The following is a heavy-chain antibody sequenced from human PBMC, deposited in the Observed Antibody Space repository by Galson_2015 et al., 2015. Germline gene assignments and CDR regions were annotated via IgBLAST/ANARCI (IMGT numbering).Heavy chain of an antibody. V-gene: IGHV1-3*01. CDR3: ARAPGGMGIAAAGKRSSWFDP. Sequence: SVKVSCKASGYTFTSYAMHWVRQAPGQRLEWMGWINAGNGNTKYSQKFQGRVTITRDTSASTAYMELSSLRSEDTAVYYCARAPGGMGIAAAGKRSSWFDPWGQGTLVTVSS. D-gene: IGHD6-13*01. J-gene: IGHJ5*02. CDR2: INAGNGNT. CDR1: GYTFTSYA.